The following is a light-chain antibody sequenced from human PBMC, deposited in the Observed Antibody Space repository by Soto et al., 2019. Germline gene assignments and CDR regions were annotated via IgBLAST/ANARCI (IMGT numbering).Light chain of an antibody. CDR2: AAS. CDR3: QQLNSYPRT. CDR1: QGISSY. Sequence: DIQLTQSPSFLSASVGDRVTITCLASQGISSYLAWYQQKPGKAPKLLIYAASTLQSGVPSRFSGSGSGTEFTLTISSLQPADFSTYYCQQLNSYPRTFGQGTKVEIK. J-gene: IGKJ1*01. V-gene: IGKV1-9*01.